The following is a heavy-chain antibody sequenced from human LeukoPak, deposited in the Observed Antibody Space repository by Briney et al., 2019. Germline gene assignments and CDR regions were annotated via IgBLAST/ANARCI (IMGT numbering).Heavy chain of an antibody. CDR2: FDPEDGET. Sequence: ASVKVSCKVSGYTLTELSMHWVRQAPRKGLEWMGGFDPEDGETIYAQKFQGRVTMTEDTSTDTAYMELSSLRSEDTAVYYCARATYEYYYYGMDVWGQGTTVTVSS. J-gene: IGHJ6*02. CDR1: GYTLTELS. V-gene: IGHV1-24*01. CDR3: ARATYEYYYYGMDV. D-gene: IGHD3-16*01.